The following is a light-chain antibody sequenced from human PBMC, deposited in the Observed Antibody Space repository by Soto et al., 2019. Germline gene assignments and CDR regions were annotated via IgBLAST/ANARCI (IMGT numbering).Light chain of an antibody. CDR3: MQGSHWPPT. Sequence: DVVMTQSPLSLPVTLGQPASISCSSSQSLVWGDGNTYLHWFQQRPCQSPRRLIYQVSNRDYGVRDRFSATGSGADITVKISRLEAEDVGIYYGMQGSHWPPTFGGGTQVDIK. CDR1: QSLVWGDGNTY. CDR2: QVS. J-gene: IGKJ4*01. V-gene: IGKV2-30*01.